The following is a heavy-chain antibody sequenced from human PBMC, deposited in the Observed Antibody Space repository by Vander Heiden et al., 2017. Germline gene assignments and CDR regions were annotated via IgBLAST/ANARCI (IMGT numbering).Heavy chain of an antibody. Sequence: QVQLVESGGGVVQPGRSLRLSCAASGFTFSSYAMHWVRQAPGKGLEWVAVISYDGSKKDDADSVKGRFTISRDNSKNTLYLKMKSLRAEDTAVYYCARGGYSYGGDWGQGTLVTVSS. D-gene: IGHD5-18*01. CDR2: ISYDGSKK. J-gene: IGHJ4*02. V-gene: IGHV3-30-3*01. CDR1: GFTFSSYA. CDR3: ARGGYSYGGD.